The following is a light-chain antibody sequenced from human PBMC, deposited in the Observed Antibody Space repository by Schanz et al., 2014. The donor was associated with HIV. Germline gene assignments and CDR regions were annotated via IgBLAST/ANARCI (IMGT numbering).Light chain of an antibody. J-gene: IGKJ1*01. V-gene: IGKV3-15*01. CDR1: QSVSSN. Sequence: EIVMTQSPATLSVSPGERATLSCRASQSVSSNLAWYQQKPGQAPRLLIYGASTRATGIPARFTGSGSGTEFTLTISSLQPDDSATYYCQQYDAYPWTFGQGTKVEI. CDR2: GAS. CDR3: QQYDAYPWT.